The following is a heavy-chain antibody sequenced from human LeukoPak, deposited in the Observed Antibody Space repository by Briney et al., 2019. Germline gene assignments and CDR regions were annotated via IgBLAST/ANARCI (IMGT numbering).Heavy chain of an antibody. V-gene: IGHV4-59*08. CDR3: AKWASDNRAFDL. D-gene: IGHD2-8*01. Sequence: SGTLSLTCTVSGTSITSYYWNWIRQAPGQGPEWIGYGHYSGSTKYNPPLKSRVTVSVDTSKNQFSLRLSSVTAADTAVYFCAKWASDNRAFDLWGQGTLVTVSS. J-gene: IGHJ4*02. CDR1: GTSITSYY. CDR2: GHYSGST.